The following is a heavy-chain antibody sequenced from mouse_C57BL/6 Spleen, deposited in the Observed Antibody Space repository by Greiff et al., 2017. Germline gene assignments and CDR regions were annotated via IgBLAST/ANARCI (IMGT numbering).Heavy chain of an antibody. CDR2: IYPRSGNT. V-gene: IGHV1-81*01. D-gene: IGHD1-1*01. CDR3: AREPLYYGSSYSY. J-gene: IGHJ3*01. Sequence: VQGVESGAELARPGASVKLSCKASGYTFTSYGISWVKQRTGQGLEWIGEIYPRSGNTYYNEKFKGKATLTADKSSSTAYMELRSLTSEDSAVYFCAREPLYYGSSYSYWGQGTLVTVSA. CDR1: GYTFTSYG.